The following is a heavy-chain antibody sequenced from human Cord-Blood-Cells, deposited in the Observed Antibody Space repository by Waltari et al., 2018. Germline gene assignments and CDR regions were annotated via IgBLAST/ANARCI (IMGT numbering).Heavy chain of an antibody. J-gene: IGHJ5*02. Sequence: QVQLVQSGAEVKKPGASVKVSCKASGYTFTGYYMHWVRQAPGQGLEWMGWINPNSGGTNYAQKFQGRVTMTRDTSISTAYMELSRLRSDDTAVYYCATTYYDFWSGYYRNWFDPWGQGTLVTVSS. D-gene: IGHD3-3*01. V-gene: IGHV1-2*02. CDR3: ATTYYDFWSGYYRNWFDP. CDR2: INPNSGGT. CDR1: GYTFTGYY.